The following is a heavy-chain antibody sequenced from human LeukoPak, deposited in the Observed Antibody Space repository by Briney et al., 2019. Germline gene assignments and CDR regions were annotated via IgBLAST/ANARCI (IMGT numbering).Heavy chain of an antibody. V-gene: IGHV4-34*01. CDR3: ARMAVAGSY. J-gene: IGHJ4*02. CDR1: GGSFSGYY. Sequence: NPSETVSPTCAVYGGSFSGYYWSWIRQPPGKGLEWIGEINHSGSTNYNPSLKSRVTISVDTSKNQFSLKLSSVTAADTAVYYCARMAVAGSYWGQGTLVTVSS. D-gene: IGHD6-19*01. CDR2: INHSGST.